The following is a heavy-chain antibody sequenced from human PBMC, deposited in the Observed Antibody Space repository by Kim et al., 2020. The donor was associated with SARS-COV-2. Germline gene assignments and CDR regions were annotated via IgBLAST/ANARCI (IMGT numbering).Heavy chain of an antibody. D-gene: IGHD6-19*01. CDR2: INPNSGGT. CDR3: ARGAGFNSGWYFAD. V-gene: IGHV1-2*02. Sequence: ASVKVSCKASGYNFFAYYIQWVRQAPGQGLEWVRWINPNSGGTKYAQRFQGRVTMTRDTSTSTAYMELSSLKSDDTAVYTCARGAGFNSGWYFADWGPGTLVTVSS. CDR1: GYNFFAYY. J-gene: IGHJ1*01.